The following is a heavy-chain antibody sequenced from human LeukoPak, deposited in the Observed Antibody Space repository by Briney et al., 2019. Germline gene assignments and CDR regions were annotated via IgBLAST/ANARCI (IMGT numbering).Heavy chain of an antibody. Sequence: GGSLRLSCAASGFTVSRNYMSWVRQTPGKGLEWVSILYFDDYTLYTDSVKGRFTISRDDSKNALYLQMSSLRAEDTALYFCARGGTSYYPSDWGQGTLVTVSS. V-gene: IGHV3-66*01. CDR2: LYFDDYT. J-gene: IGHJ4*02. CDR3: ARGGTSYYPSD. CDR1: GFTVSRNY. D-gene: IGHD3-10*01.